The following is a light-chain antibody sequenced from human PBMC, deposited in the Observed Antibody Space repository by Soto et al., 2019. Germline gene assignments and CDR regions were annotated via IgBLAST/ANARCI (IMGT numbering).Light chain of an antibody. J-gene: IGLJ7*01. CDR3: AAWDDSLGSHAV. Sequence: QSVLTQPPSASGNPGQTVTISCSGSSSNIGINYVYWYQQLPGTAPKLLIYRNSQRPSGIPDRFSGSKSGTSASLAISGLRSEDEADYYCAAWDDSLGSHAVFGGGTQLT. V-gene: IGLV1-47*01. CDR2: RNS. CDR1: SSNIGINY.